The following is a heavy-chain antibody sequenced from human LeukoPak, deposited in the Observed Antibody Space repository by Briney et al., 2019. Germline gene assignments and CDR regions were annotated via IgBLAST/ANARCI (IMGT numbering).Heavy chain of an antibody. CDR1: GDSISPYY. CDR2: VEYSGST. Sequence: SETLSLTCTVSGDSISPYYWSWIRQSPGKGLEWLGYVEYSGSTNYNPSLKSRVTISVDKSKNQFSLKLSSVTAADTAVYYCASLVSYDSSGYSPQYFDYWGQGTLVTVSS. D-gene: IGHD3-22*01. J-gene: IGHJ4*02. V-gene: IGHV4-59*12. CDR3: ASLVSYDSSGYSPQYFDY.